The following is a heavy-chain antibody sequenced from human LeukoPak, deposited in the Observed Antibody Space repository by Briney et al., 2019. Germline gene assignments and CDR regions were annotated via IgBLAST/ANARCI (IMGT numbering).Heavy chain of an antibody. Sequence: GASVKVSCKASGYTFTGYYMHWVRQAPGQGLEWMGRINPNSGGTNYAQKFQGRVTMPRDPSISTAYMELSRLRFDDTAVYYCASLGYYDSSGYYFYWGQGTLVTVSS. CDR3: ASLGYYDSSGYYFY. J-gene: IGHJ4*02. D-gene: IGHD3-22*01. V-gene: IGHV1-2*06. CDR1: GYTFTGYY. CDR2: INPNSGGT.